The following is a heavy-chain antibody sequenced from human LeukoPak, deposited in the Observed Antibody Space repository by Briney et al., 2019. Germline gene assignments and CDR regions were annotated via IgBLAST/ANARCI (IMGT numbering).Heavy chain of an antibody. CDR3: AKDRGSSWYVDYYYMDV. V-gene: IGHV3-30*02. Sequence: PGGSLRLSCAASGFTFSSYGMHWVRQAPGKGLEWVAFIRYDGSNKYYADSVKGRFTISRDNSKNTLYLQMNSLRAEDTAVYYCAKDRGSSWYVDYYYMDVWGKGTTVTVS. J-gene: IGHJ6*03. CDR1: GFTFSSYG. D-gene: IGHD6-13*01. CDR2: IRYDGSNK.